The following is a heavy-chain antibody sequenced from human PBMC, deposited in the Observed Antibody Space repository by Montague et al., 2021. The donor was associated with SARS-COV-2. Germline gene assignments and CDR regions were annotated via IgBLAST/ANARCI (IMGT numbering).Heavy chain of an antibody. D-gene: IGHD3-10*01. Sequence: SLRLSCAGSGFPFSSYELNWIRQAPGKGLEWVSYIGSTGTTIYYXDSVKDRFTISRDNAKNSLYLQLNRLRVDDTAVYYCARDAGATGGRYAFDLWGQGTMVTVSS. J-gene: IGHJ3*01. CDR2: IGSTGTTI. CDR1: GFPFSSYE. V-gene: IGHV3-48*03. CDR3: ARDAGATGGRYAFDL.